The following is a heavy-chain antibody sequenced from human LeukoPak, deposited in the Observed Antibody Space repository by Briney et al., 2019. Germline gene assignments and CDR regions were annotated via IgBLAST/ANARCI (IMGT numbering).Heavy chain of an antibody. CDR3: ARDIFAPQDSSGSTPYYYIDV. CDR2: IYDSGST. V-gene: IGHV4-59*11. D-gene: IGHD3-22*01. CDR1: GGFISSHY. Sequence: SETLSLTCTVSGGFISSHYWSWIRQPPGKGLEWIGYIYDSGSTNYNPSLKSRVTISVDTSKNQFSLKLSSVTAADTAVYYCARDIFAPQDSSGSTPYYYIDVWGKGTTVTVSS. J-gene: IGHJ6*03.